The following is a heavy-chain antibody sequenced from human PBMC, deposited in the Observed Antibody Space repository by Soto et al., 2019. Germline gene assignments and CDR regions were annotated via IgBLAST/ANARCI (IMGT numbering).Heavy chain of an antibody. CDR3: AKEHSSGPLGDY. D-gene: IGHD6-19*01. CDR1: GFTFSSYA. CDR2: ISGSGGST. V-gene: IGHV3-23*01. Sequence: GGSLRLSCAASGFTFSSYAMSWVSQAPGKGLGWVSSISGSGGSTYYTDSMKGCFTISRDNSKNTLYLQMNSLRAEDTAVYYCAKEHSSGPLGDYWGQGTLVTVSS. J-gene: IGHJ4*02.